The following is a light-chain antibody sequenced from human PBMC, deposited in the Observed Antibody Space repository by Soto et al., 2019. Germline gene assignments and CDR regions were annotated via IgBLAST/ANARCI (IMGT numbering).Light chain of an antibody. Sequence: AIRMSQSPSSFSASTGDRVTITCRASQGISSYLAWYQQKPGKAPKLLIYAASTLQSGVPSRFSGSGSGTDFTLTISCLQSEDFATYSCHQYFSYLRMFGQRTKVDIK. CDR2: AAS. V-gene: IGKV1-8*01. CDR1: QGISSY. J-gene: IGKJ1*01. CDR3: HQYFSYLRM.